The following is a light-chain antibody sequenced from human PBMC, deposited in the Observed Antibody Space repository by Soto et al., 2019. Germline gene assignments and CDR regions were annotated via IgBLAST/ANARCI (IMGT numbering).Light chain of an antibody. CDR1: QNINAW. J-gene: IGKJ1*01. Sequence: DIQMTQAPSTLSASVGDRVTITCRASQNINAWLAWYQQKPGKAPKLLIYDVSTLHSGVPSRFSGSASGTEFTLTISNLESDDFATYYCQEYSSYWTFGQGTKVDIK. CDR3: QEYSSYWT. CDR2: DVS. V-gene: IGKV1-5*01.